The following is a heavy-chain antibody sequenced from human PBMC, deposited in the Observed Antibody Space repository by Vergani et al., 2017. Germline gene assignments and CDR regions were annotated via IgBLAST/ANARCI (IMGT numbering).Heavy chain of an antibody. J-gene: IGHJ4*02. D-gene: IGHD3-22*01. CDR1: GYSFTNYW. CDR3: ARLYGRDSSRSKYFDY. Sequence: EVQLVQSGAEVKKPGDSLKISCQISGYSFTNYWIGWVRQMPGKGLEWMGIIHPADSDTRYSPSFQGQVTISVDKSISTAYLQRSSLRASDSAMYYCARLYGRDSSRSKYFDYWGQGTLVTVSS. V-gene: IGHV5-51*01. CDR2: IHPADSDT.